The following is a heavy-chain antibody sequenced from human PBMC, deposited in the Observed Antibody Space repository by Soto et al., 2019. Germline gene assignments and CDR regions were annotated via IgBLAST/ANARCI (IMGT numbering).Heavy chain of an antibody. CDR2: ISAYNGNT. V-gene: IGHV1-18*01. CDR3: ARAYNWNYEGVGYYYYYYMDV. D-gene: IGHD1-7*01. J-gene: IGHJ6*03. Sequence: ASVKVSCKASGYTFTSYGISWVRQAPGQGLEWMGWISAYNGNTNYAQKLQGRVTMTTDTSTSTAYMELRSLRSDDTAVYYCARAYNWNYEGVGYYYYYYMDVWGKGTTVTVSS. CDR1: GYTFTSYG.